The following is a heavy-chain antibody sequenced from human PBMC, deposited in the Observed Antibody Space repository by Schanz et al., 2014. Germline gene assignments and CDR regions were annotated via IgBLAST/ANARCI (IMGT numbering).Heavy chain of an antibody. J-gene: IGHJ4*02. CDR1: GFSFSSYS. D-gene: IGHD3-10*01. Sequence: EADLVESGGGLIQRGESLRLSCSASGFSFSSYSMNWVRQAPGKGLEWVSDISSGSSYANYADSVKGRFTISRDNAKNSLYLQMNSLRAEDTAVYYCARANYRRKINFDYWGRGTLVTVSS. V-gene: IGHV3-48*04. CDR3: ARANYRRKINFDY. CDR2: ISSGSSYA.